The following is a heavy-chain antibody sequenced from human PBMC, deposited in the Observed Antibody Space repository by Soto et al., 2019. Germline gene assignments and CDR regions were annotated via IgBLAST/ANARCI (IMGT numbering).Heavy chain of an antibody. CDR2: IKPDGSEK. J-gene: IGHJ4*02. CDR3: ARDYDF. V-gene: IGHV3-7*01. Sequence: GGSLRLSCAASGFTLSSYWMNWVRQAPGKGLEWVANIKPDGSEKYYVDSVKGRFTISRDNAKNSLYLQMNSLRAEDTAVYYCARDYDFWGQGTQVTVSS. D-gene: IGHD3-3*01. CDR1: GFTLSSYW.